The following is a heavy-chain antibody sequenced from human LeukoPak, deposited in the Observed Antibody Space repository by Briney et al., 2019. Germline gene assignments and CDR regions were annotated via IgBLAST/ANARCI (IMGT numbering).Heavy chain of an antibody. Sequence: SETLSLTCTVSGGSISSSSYYWGWIRQPPGKGLEWIGSIYYSGSTYYNPSLKSRVTISVDTPKNQFSLKLSSVTAADTAVYYCARVYISSWYYFDYWGQGTLVTVSS. CDR2: IYYSGST. D-gene: IGHD6-13*01. CDR1: GGSISSSSYY. J-gene: IGHJ4*02. V-gene: IGHV4-39*07. CDR3: ARVYISSWYYFDY.